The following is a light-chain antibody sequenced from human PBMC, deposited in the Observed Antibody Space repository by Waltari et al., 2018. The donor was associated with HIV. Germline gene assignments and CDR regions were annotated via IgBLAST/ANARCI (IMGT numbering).Light chain of an antibody. J-gene: IGLJ6*01. CDR3: ASWDDALSSWL. CDR1: SSNVGKNY. V-gene: IGLV1-47*01. Sequence: QSGLSQPPSTSSPPGQRVVISCSGSSSNVGKNYVSWFQQLPGAAPRLLIYRNARRPSGVPDRFTAAKSGTSASLVISGLRSDDEAEYFCASWDDALSSWLFGGGTKLTVL. CDR2: RNA.